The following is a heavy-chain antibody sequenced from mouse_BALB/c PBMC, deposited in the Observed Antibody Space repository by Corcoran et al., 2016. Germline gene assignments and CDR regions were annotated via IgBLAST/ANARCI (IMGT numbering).Heavy chain of an antibody. Sequence: EVQLQQSGAELVKPGASVKLSCTASGFNIKDTYMHWVKQRPEKGLEWIGRIDPANGNTKYDPKFQGKATITANTSSNKAYLQRSSLTSEDTAVYYGARSWDVDYWGQGTTLTVSS. CDR3: ARSWDVDY. J-gene: IGHJ2*01. CDR1: GFNIKDTY. CDR2: IDPANGNT. D-gene: IGHD4-1*01. V-gene: IGHV14-3*02.